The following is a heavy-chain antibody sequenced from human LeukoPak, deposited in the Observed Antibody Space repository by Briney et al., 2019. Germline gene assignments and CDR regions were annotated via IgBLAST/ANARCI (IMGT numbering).Heavy chain of an antibody. Sequence: PGGSLRLSCSASGFSFSSYAMHWVRQAPGKGLEYVSAISSNGGSTYYADSVKGRFTISRDNSKNTLYLQMSSLRAEDTAVYHCVKDSVGLGYYDSSGYYYGWFDIWGQGTMVTVSS. CDR1: GFSFSSYA. CDR3: VKDSVGLGYYDSSGYYYGWFDI. V-gene: IGHV3-64D*06. J-gene: IGHJ3*02. CDR2: ISSNGGST. D-gene: IGHD3-22*01.